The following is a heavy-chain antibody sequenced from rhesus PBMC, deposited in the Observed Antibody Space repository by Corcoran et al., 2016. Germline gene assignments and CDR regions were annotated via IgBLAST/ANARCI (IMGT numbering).Heavy chain of an antibody. CDR3: AREGRSAAGWVDY. Sequence: QVKLQQWGEGLVKPSETLSLTCAVYGGSISGYYYCSWIRQTPGMGLVGIGYIYCNRSRTNSHTYLENRVTILTDTSQTQFSLKLSSVTGADTAVYYCAREGRSAAGWVDYWGQGFLVTVSS. J-gene: IGHJ4*01. CDR2: IYCNRSRT. V-gene: IGHV4-73*01. D-gene: IGHD6-25*01. CDR1: GGSISGYYY.